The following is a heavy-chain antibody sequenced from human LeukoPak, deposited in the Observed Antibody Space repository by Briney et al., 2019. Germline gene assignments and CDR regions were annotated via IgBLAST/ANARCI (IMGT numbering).Heavy chain of an antibody. CDR1: GFTFSSYS. D-gene: IGHD3-10*01. J-gene: IGHJ4*02. CDR2: ISSSSSYI. CDR3: LPIWFGEFAYYFDY. V-gene: IGHV3-21*01. Sequence: PGGSLRLSCAASGFTFSSYSMNWVRQAPGKGLEWVSSISSSSSYIYYADSVKGRFTISRDNAKNSLYLQMNSLRAEDTAVYYCLPIWFGEFAYYFDYWGQGTLVTVSS.